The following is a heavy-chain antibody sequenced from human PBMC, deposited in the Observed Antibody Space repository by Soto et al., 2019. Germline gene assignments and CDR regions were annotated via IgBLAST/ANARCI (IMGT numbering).Heavy chain of an antibody. Sequence: ASVKVSCKASGYTFTSYYLHWVRHPPGQGLEWMGIINPSGGSTSYAQKFQGSGTMTRDKSTSTVYMELSSLRCEDTAVYYCASEHGYSGYDVGAFYYYYDVMDVWGLGTSVTVSS. CDR2: INPSGGST. D-gene: IGHD5-12*01. V-gene: IGHV1-46*03. CDR3: ASEHGYSGYDVGAFYYYYDVMDV. J-gene: IGHJ6*02. CDR1: GYTFTSYY.